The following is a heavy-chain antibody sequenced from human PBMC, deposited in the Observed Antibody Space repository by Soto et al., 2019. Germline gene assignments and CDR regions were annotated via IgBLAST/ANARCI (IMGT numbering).Heavy chain of an antibody. D-gene: IGHD1-26*01. J-gene: IGHJ4*02. CDR3: AKSPSYPVHFEY. Sequence: QVQLVESGGGVVQPGRSLRLSCAASGFTFSSYGMHWVRQAPGKGLEWVAVISYDGSNKYYADSVKGRFTISRDNSKNTLYLQMNSLRAEDTAVYSCAKSPSYPVHFEYWAQGTLDTVSS. V-gene: IGHV3-30*18. CDR2: ISYDGSNK. CDR1: GFTFSSYG.